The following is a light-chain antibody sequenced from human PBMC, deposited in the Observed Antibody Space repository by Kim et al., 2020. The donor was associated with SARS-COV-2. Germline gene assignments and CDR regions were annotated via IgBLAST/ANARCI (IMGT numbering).Light chain of an antibody. V-gene: IGKV1-39*01. J-gene: IGKJ3*01. CDR1: QNISTY. CDR3: QRSYSTLPFT. CDR2: VAS. Sequence: SFGDRVTITRRASQNISTYLYWYQQKSGKHPTLLIYVASNLENGVPSRFSGSGSGTDFTLTITSLQPEDFSAYFCQRSYSTLPFTFGPGTKVDIK.